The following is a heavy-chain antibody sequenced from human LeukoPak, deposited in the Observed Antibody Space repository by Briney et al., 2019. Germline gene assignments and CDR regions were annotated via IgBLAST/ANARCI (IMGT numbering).Heavy chain of an antibody. Sequence: SETLSLTCAVYGGSFSGYYWSWIRQPPGKGLEWIGEINHSGSTNYNPSLKSRVTISVDTSKNQFSLKLSSVTAADTAVYYCARGRSEWELTAFDYWGQGTLVTVSS. CDR2: INHSGST. CDR1: GGSFSGYY. V-gene: IGHV4-34*01. D-gene: IGHD1-26*01. CDR3: ARGRSEWELTAFDY. J-gene: IGHJ4*02.